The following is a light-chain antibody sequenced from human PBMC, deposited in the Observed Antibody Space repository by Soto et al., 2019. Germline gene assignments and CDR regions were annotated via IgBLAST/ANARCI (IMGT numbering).Light chain of an antibody. CDR1: QSVSSH. CDR2: DAS. J-gene: IGKJ4*01. CDR3: QQYLNWPPLT. V-gene: IGKV3-15*01. Sequence: EILMRQTPATLSVSPGERATLSCRASQSVSSHLAWYQQRPGQAPRLLIYDASARATGIPARFSGSGSGTEFTLTISGLQSEDSAVYYCQQYLNWPPLTFGGGTKVEIE.